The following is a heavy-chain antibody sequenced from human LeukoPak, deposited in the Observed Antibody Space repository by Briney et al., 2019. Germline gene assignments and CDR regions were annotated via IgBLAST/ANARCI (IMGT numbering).Heavy chain of an antibody. Sequence: SVKVSCKASGGTFSSYAISWVRQAPGQGLEWMGRIIPIFGTANYAQKFQGRVTITADKSTSTAYMELSSLRSEDTAVYYCASLGLAYYDSSGYLNWFDPWGQGTLVTVSS. CDR3: ASLGLAYYDSSGYLNWFDP. D-gene: IGHD3-22*01. CDR2: IIPIFGTA. J-gene: IGHJ5*02. V-gene: IGHV1-69*06. CDR1: GGTFSSYA.